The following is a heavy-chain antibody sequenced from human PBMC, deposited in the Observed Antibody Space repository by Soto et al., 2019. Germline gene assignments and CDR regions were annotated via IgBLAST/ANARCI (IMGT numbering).Heavy chain of an antibody. D-gene: IGHD3-3*01. Sequence: PSETLSLTCTVSGGSISSSSYYWGWIRQPPGKGLEWIGSIYYSGSAYYNPSLKSRVTISVDTSKNQFSLKLSSVTAADTAVYYCARIFTIFGVVIVGYYYYGMDVWGQGTTVT. CDR1: GGSISSSSYY. J-gene: IGHJ6*02. CDR3: ARIFTIFGVVIVGYYYYGMDV. V-gene: IGHV4-39*01. CDR2: IYYSGSA.